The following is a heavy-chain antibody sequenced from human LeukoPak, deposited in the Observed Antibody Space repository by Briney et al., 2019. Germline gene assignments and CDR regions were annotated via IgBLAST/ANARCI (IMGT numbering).Heavy chain of an antibody. Sequence: GASVKVSCKASGYTFTSYGISWVRQAPGQGLEWMGWISAYNGNTNYAQKLQGRVTMTTDTSTSTAYMELRSLRSDDTAVYYCARRSGEIRDYFYYYGMDVWGQGTTVTVSS. V-gene: IGHV1-18*01. J-gene: IGHJ6*02. CDR1: GYTFTSYG. CDR3: ARRSGEIRDYFYYYGMDV. CDR2: ISAYNGNT. D-gene: IGHD3-10*01.